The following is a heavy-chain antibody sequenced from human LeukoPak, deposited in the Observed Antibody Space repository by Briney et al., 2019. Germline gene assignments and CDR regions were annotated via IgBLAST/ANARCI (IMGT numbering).Heavy chain of an antibody. D-gene: IGHD6-13*01. Sequence: PSETLSLTCTVSGGSISSYYWSWIRQPPGKGLEWIGNIYYSGSTNYNPSLKSRVTISVDTSKNQFSLQLSSVTAADTAVYYCARDTAAGIWGQGTLVTVSS. V-gene: IGHV4-59*01. J-gene: IGHJ4*02. CDR1: GGSISSYY. CDR2: IYYSGST. CDR3: ARDTAAGI.